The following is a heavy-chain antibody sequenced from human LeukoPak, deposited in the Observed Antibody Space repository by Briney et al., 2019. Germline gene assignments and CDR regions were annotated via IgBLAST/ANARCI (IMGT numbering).Heavy chain of an antibody. D-gene: IGHD3-22*01. V-gene: IGHV2-5*02. Sequence: SGPTLVKPTQTLTLICTFSGFSLSSYGVGVGWIRQPPGKAPEWLALIYWDDGKRYSPSLQSRLTITKATSKNQVVFTMTDMEPVDTTTFYCSRMNSSGPIDYWGQGTLVTVPS. CDR3: SRMNSSGPIDY. CDR1: GFSLSSYGVG. CDR2: IYWDDGK. J-gene: IGHJ4*02.